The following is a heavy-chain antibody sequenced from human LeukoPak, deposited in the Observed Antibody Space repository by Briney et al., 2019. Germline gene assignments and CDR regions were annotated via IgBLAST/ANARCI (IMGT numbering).Heavy chain of an antibody. CDR3: ARGFVVVPAARYYYYGMDV. CDR1: GGSFSSYY. CDR2: INHSGST. D-gene: IGHD2-2*01. V-gene: IGHV4-34*01. Sequence: SETLSLTCAVYGGSFSSYYWSWIRQPPGKGLEWIGEINHSGSTNYNPSLKSRVTISVDTSKNQFSLKLSSVTAADTAVYYCARGFVVVPAARYYYYGMDVWGQGTTVTVSS. J-gene: IGHJ6*02.